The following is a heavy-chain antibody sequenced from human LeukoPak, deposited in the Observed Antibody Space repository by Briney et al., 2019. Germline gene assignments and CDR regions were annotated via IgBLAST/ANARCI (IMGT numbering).Heavy chain of an antibody. V-gene: IGHV1-18*01. Sequence: ASVKVSCKASGYTFTSYGISWVRQAPGQGLEWMGWISAYNGNTNYAQKLQGRVTMTTGTSTSTAYMELRSLRSDNTAVYYCARDGQLWFPLDYWGQGTLVTVSS. CDR1: GYTFTSYG. J-gene: IGHJ4*02. D-gene: IGHD5-18*01. CDR3: ARDGQLWFPLDY. CDR2: ISAYNGNT.